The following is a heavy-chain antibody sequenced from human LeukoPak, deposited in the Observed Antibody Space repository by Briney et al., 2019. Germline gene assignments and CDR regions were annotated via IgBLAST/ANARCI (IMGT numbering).Heavy chain of an antibody. CDR1: GFTFSDYT. D-gene: IGHD5-24*01. V-gene: IGHV3-48*01. J-gene: IGHJ4*02. Sequence: PGGSLRLSCAASGFTFSDYTMNWVRQAPGKGLEWVSYIGGSGTTIFYADSVKGRFAISRDNAKNPLYLQMNSLRAEDTAIYYCAREERLRYWGQGALVIVSS. CDR3: AREERLRY. CDR2: IGGSGTTI.